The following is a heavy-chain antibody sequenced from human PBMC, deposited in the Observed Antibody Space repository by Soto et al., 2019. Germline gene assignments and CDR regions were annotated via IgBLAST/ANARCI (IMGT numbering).Heavy chain of an antibody. CDR2: ISSSSSYI. Sequence: EVQLVESGGGLVKPGGSLRLSCAASGFTISSYSMNWVRQAPGKGLEWVSSISSSSSYIYYADSVKGRFTISRDNAKNSLYLQMNSLRAEDTAVYYCARDGDYVWGSYRWSDAFDIWGQGTMVTVSS. J-gene: IGHJ3*02. D-gene: IGHD3-16*02. V-gene: IGHV3-21*01. CDR1: GFTISSYS. CDR3: ARDGDYVWGSYRWSDAFDI.